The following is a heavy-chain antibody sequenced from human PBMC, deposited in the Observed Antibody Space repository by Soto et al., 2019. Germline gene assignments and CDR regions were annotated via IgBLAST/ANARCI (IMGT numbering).Heavy chain of an antibody. J-gene: IGHJ4*02. CDR2: ISGSGGTT. D-gene: IGHD2-15*01. CDR1: GFSLSSYA. Sequence: PGVSLRLSCAASGFSLSSYAMNWFRQAPGKGLEWVSAISGSGGTTYYADSVKGRFTISRDISKNTLYLQMNSLRAEDTAIYYCAKDRDCSDASCYYNYWGQGTLVTVSS. CDR3: AKDRDCSDASCYYNY. V-gene: IGHV3-23*01.